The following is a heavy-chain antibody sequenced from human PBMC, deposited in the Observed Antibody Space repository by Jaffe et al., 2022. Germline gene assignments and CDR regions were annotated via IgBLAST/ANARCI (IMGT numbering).Heavy chain of an antibody. D-gene: IGHD2-15*01. Sequence: EVQLVESGGGLVNPGGSLRLSCAASGFSFSSYTMSWVRQAPGKGLEWVSSISSSSTYIYYADSLKGRFTISRDNAKNSLYLQMNSLRGEDTSVYYCARVIAGYCSSGSCWGYFDSWGQGTLVTVSS. J-gene: IGHJ4*02. CDR3: ARVIAGYCSSGSCWGYFDS. V-gene: IGHV3-21*01. CDR1: GFSFSSYT. CDR2: ISSSSTYI.